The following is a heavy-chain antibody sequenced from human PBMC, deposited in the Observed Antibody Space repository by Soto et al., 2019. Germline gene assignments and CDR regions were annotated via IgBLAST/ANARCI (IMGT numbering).Heavy chain of an antibody. CDR2: IWYDGSNK. D-gene: IGHD3-22*01. Sequence: GGSLRLSCAASGFTFSGYGMHWVRQAPGKGLEWVAVIWYDGSNKYYADSVKGRFTISRDNSKNTLYLQMNSLRAEDTAVYYCARDALYYYDSSGPPEYFQHWGQGTLVTVSS. CDR1: GFTFSGYG. J-gene: IGHJ1*01. V-gene: IGHV3-33*01. CDR3: ARDALYYYDSSGPPEYFQH.